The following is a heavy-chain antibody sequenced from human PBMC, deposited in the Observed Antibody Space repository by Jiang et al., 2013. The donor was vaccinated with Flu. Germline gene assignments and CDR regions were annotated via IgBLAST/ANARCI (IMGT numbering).Heavy chain of an antibody. V-gene: IGHV3-21*01. CDR1: GFSFSRDT. Sequence: VQLVESGGGLVRPGGSLRLSCAASGFSFSRDTLNWVRQAPGKGLEWVASISYTSAYIYYGDSVKGRFTISRDNARNAVWLHMDSLRADDTAVYYCAREKPSKTYVHYYGMDV. D-gene: IGHD3-10*02. CDR3: AREKPSKTYVHYYGMDV. J-gene: IGHJ6*01. CDR2: ISYTSAYI.